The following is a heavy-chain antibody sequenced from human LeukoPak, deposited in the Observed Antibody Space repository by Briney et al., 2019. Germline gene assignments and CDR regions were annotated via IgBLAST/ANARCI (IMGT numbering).Heavy chain of an antibody. V-gene: IGHV4-59*01. J-gene: IGHJ1*01. CDR1: GASITSYY. Sequence: PSETLSLTCTVSGASITSYYWSWIRQPPGKGLEWIGYISYSGSTNYNPSLTSRVTISVDTSKNQFSLKMTSVTAADTAVYYCARDYYGSGIQYFQQWGQGTLVTVSS. D-gene: IGHD3-10*01. CDR2: ISYSGST. CDR3: ARDYYGSGIQYFQQ.